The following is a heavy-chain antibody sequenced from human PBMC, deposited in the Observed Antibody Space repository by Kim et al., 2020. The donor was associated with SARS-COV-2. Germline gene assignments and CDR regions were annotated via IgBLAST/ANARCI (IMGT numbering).Heavy chain of an antibody. CDR3: ARVSMTVDAFDI. Sequence: NYAQKLQGRVTMTTDTSTSTAYMELRSLRSDDTAVYYCARVSMTVDAFDIWGQGTMVTVSS. D-gene: IGHD3-16*02. J-gene: IGHJ3*02. V-gene: IGHV1-18*01.